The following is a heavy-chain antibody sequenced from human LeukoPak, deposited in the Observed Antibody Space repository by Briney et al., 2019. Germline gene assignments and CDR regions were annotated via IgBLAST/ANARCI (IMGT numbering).Heavy chain of an antibody. D-gene: IGHD5-18*01. CDR2: ISYDGSNK. CDR1: GFTFSSYG. Sequence: GGSLRLSCAASGFTFSSYGMHWVRQAPGKGLEWVVVISYDGSNKYYADSVKGRFTISRDNSKNTLYLQMNSLRAEDTAVYYCAKDPARQLWDYYDYWGQGTLVTVSS. V-gene: IGHV3-30*18. J-gene: IGHJ4*02. CDR3: AKDPARQLWDYYDY.